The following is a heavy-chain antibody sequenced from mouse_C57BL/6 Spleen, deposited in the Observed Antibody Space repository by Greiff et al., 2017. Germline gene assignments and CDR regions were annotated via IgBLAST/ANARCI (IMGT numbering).Heavy chain of an antibody. V-gene: IGHV5-16*01. Sequence: EVQLVESEGGLVQPGSSMKLSCTASGFTFSDYYMAWVRQVPEKGLEWVANINYDGSSTYYLDSLKSRFIISRDNAKNILYLQMSSLKSEDTATYYCAREGLVTTVPDYWGQGTTLTVSS. D-gene: IGHD1-1*01. CDR3: AREGLVTTVPDY. CDR2: INYDGSST. J-gene: IGHJ2*01. CDR1: GFTFSDYY.